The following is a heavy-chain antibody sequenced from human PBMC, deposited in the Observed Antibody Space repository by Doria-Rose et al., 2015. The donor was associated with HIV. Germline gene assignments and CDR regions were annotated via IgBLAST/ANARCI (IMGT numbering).Heavy chain of an antibody. Sequence: QITLKESGPVLVKPTETLTLTCTVSGVSLSSPGMGVSWIRQPPGKALEWLANIFSDDERSDKTSLKSSLNISRGTSKSKVVLTMTDMDPVDTATYYCARIKSSRWYHKYYFDFWGQGTLVIVSA. J-gene: IGHJ4*02. CDR1: GVSLSSPGMG. V-gene: IGHV2-26*01. CDR3: ARIKSSRWYHKYYFDF. D-gene: IGHD6-13*01. CDR2: IFSDDER.